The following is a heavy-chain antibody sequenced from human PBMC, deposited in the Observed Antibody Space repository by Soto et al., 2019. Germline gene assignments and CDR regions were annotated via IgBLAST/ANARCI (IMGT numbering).Heavy chain of an antibody. J-gene: IGHJ4*02. D-gene: IGHD2-21*02. Sequence: ASVKVSCEACGDSFTAYGFNWVRQAPGQGLEWMGWISVYTGNTNYAQNLQGRVTMTTDTSTRTAYMELRGLRSDDTAVYYCARGRAYCGGDCYLLDYWGQGTPVTVSS. CDR3: ARGRAYCGGDCYLLDY. CDR2: ISVYTGNT. V-gene: IGHV1-18*01. CDR1: GDSFTAYG.